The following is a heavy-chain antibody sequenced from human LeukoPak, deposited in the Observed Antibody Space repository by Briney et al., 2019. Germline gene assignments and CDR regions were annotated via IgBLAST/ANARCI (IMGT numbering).Heavy chain of an antibody. J-gene: IGHJ4*02. D-gene: IGHD6-13*01. CDR1: GFTFSSYG. CDR2: ISYDGSNK. Sequence: GGSLRLSCAASGFTFSSYGMHWVRQAPGKGLEWVAVISYDGSNKYYADSVKGRFTISRDNSKNTLYLQMNSLRAEDTAVYYCAKDPGSGWYEAPDYWGQGTLVTVSS. CDR3: AKDPGSGWYEAPDY. V-gene: IGHV3-30*18.